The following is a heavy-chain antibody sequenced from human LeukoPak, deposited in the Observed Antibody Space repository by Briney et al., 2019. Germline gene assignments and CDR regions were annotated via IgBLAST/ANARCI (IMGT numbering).Heavy chain of an antibody. V-gene: IGHV1-18*01. Sequence: AAVKVSCKASGYTLTSYGISWVRQAPGQGVAWVGWICAYNWNTNHPQKLQGRVTMTTDTSTRTDYMERRSLRSDDAVVYYCASVTMVRGVDPDYWGQGNLVTVS. CDR3: ASVTMVRGVDPDY. J-gene: IGHJ4*02. D-gene: IGHD3-10*01. CDR1: GYTLTSYG. CDR2: ICAYNWNT.